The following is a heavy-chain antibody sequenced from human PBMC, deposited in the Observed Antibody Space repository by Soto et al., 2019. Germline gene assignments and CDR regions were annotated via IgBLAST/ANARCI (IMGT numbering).Heavy chain of an antibody. Sequence: PSETLSLTCAVYGGSFSGYYWSWIRQPPGKGLEWIGEINHSGSTNYNPSLKSRVTISVDTPKNQFSLKLSSVTAADTAVYYCARADDILTGYYLGGHYYGMDVWGQGTTVTVSS. CDR1: GGSFSGYY. D-gene: IGHD3-9*01. CDR3: ARADDILTGYYLGGHYYGMDV. CDR2: INHSGST. J-gene: IGHJ6*02. V-gene: IGHV4-34*01.